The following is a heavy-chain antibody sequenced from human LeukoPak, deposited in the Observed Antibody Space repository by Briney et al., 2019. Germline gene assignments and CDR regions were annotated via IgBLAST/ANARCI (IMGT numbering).Heavy chain of an antibody. CDR1: GGTFSSYA. D-gene: IGHD4-17*01. J-gene: IGHJ4*02. CDR3: ARDYGDYDPFDY. V-gene: IGHV1-69*05. CDR2: IIPIFGTA. Sequence: GSSVKVSCKASGGTFSSYAISWVRQAPGQGLEWMGGIIPIFGTANYAQKFQGRVTITTDESTSTAYMELSSLRSEDTAVYYCARDYGDYDPFDYWGQGTLVTVSS.